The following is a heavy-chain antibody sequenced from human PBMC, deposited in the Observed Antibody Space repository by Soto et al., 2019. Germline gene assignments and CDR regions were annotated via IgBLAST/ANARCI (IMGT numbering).Heavy chain of an antibody. CDR3: ARGHTRRTSLGRGSLIMGKHLDS. CDR2: ISHGGTT. V-gene: IGHV4-34*01. J-gene: IGHJ4*02. CDR1: GGSFSDFY. Sequence: SETLSLTCAMFGGSFSDFYWTWIRQPPGKGLEWIGEISHGGTTKDNPSLRSRVTISVDTSKNQFSLTLTSVTAADTALYYCARGHTRRTSLGRGSLIMGKHLDSWGQGTLVTVSS. D-gene: IGHD3-10*01.